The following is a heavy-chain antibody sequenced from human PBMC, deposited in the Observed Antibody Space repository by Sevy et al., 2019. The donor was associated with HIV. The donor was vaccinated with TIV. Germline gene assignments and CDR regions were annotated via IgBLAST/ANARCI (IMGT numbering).Heavy chain of an antibody. Sequence: ASVKVSCQASGFPLITSTVAWVRQAPGQGLQYLGWVAVYNGDTHYAQNFQGRLTMTTDTSANTAYMELRSLTSDDTAIYYCARGRTPNYYFDYWAQGSLVTVSS. CDR3: ARGRTPNYYFDY. J-gene: IGHJ4*02. CDR2: VAVYNGDT. D-gene: IGHD7-27*01. V-gene: IGHV1-18*01. CDR1: GFPLITST.